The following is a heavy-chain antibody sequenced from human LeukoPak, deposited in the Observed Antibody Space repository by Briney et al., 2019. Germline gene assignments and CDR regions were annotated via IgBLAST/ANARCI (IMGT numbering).Heavy chain of an antibody. CDR3: ARDQAPYYYDSRSSAFDI. CDR2: ISSSGSTI. V-gene: IGHV3-11*01. D-gene: IGHD3-22*01. CDR1: GFTFSDYY. Sequence: PGGSLRLSCAASGFTFSDYYMSWIRQAPGKGLEWVPYISSSGSTIYYADSVKGRFTISRDNAKNSLYLQMNSLRAEDTAVYYCARDQAPYYYDSRSSAFDIWGQGTMVTVSS. J-gene: IGHJ3*02.